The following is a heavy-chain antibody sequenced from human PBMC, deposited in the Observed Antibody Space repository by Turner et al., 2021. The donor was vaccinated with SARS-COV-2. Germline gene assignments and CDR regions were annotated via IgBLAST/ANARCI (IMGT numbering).Heavy chain of an antibody. CDR3: AGEETGRYYYYYGMDV. V-gene: IGHV3-7*01. Sequence: EVQLVESGGGLVQPGGSLRLSCAASGFTFSSYSMSWVRQAPGKGLEWVANIKQDGSEKYYVDSVKGRFTISRDNAKNSLYLQMNSLRAEDTAVYYCAGEETGRYYYYYGMDVWGQGTTVTVSS. D-gene: IGHD1-1*01. CDR2: IKQDGSEK. CDR1: GFTFSSYS. J-gene: IGHJ6*02.